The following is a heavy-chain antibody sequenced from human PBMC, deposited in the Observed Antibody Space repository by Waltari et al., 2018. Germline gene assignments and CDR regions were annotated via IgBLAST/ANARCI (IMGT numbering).Heavy chain of an antibody. CDR3: AKDDGSTYYDFWSGYHGLDY. J-gene: IGHJ4*02. Sequence: EVQLVESGGGLVQPGRSLRLSCAASGFTFDDYAMHWVRPAPGKGLAWVSGISWNSGSIGYADSVKGRFTISRDNAKNSLYLQMNSLRAEDTALYYCAKDDGSTYYDFWSGYHGLDYWGQGTLVTVSS. V-gene: IGHV3-9*01. CDR2: ISWNSGSI. D-gene: IGHD3-3*01. CDR1: GFTFDDYA.